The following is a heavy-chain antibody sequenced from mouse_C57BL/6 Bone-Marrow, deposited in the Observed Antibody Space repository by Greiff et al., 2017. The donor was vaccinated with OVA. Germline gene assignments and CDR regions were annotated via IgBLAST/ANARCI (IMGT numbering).Heavy chain of an antibody. V-gene: IGHV1-15*01. CDR3: TRSYSNYGDFDY. CDR1: GYTFTDYE. Sequence: QVHVKQSGAELVRPGASVTLSCKASGYTFTDYEMHWVKQTPVHGLEWIGAIDPETGGTAYNQKFKGKAILTADKSSSTAYMELRSLTSEDSADYYCTRSYSNYGDFDYWGQGTTLTVSS. D-gene: IGHD2-5*01. J-gene: IGHJ2*01. CDR2: IDPETGGT.